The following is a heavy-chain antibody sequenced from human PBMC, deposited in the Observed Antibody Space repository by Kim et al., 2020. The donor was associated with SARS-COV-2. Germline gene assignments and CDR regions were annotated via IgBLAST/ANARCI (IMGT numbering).Heavy chain of an antibody. D-gene: IGHD6-19*01. Sequence: GGSLRLSCAASGFTFSSYGMHWVRQAPGKGLEWVAVIWYDGSNKYYADSVKGRFTISRDNSKNTLYLQMNSLRAEDTAVYYCARELSEQWLAYYYGMDVWGQGTTVTVSS. CDR2: IWYDGSNK. CDR1: GFTFSSYG. J-gene: IGHJ6*02. V-gene: IGHV3-33*01. CDR3: ARELSEQWLAYYYGMDV.